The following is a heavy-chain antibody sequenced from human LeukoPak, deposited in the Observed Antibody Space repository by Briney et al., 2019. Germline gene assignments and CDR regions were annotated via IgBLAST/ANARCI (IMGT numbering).Heavy chain of an antibody. V-gene: IGHV3-33*06. CDR1: GFTFRRYD. J-gene: IGHJ4*02. CDR3: AKDPRGILAAAYYFDY. Sequence: GGSLRLSCAASGFTFRRYDMHWAPEAPGRALEGVAVMWYDGSNKYYADSVKGRFTISRDNSKNTLYLQMNSLRAEDTAVYYCAKDPRGILAAAYYFDYWGQGTLVTVSS. D-gene: IGHD6-13*01. CDR2: MWYDGSNK.